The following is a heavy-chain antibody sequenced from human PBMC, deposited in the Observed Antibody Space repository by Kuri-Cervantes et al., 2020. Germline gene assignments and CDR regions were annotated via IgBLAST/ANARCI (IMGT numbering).Heavy chain of an antibody. J-gene: IGHJ3*02. V-gene: IGHV3-30*18. CDR2: ISYDGSNK. CDR1: GFTFSSYG. D-gene: IGHD6-13*01. Sequence: GGSLRLSCAASGFTFSSYGMHWVRQAPGKGLEWVAVISYDGSNKHYADSVKGRFTISRDNSKNTLYLQMNSLRAEDTAVYYCAKSNSWYAFDIWGQGTMVTVSS. CDR3: AKSNSWYAFDI.